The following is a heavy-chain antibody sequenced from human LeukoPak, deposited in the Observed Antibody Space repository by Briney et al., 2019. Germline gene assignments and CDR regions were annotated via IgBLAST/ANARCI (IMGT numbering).Heavy chain of an antibody. CDR3: AKAIFLVDYYDSSGQGPFDY. Sequence: GGSLRLSCAASGFTFSSYGMHWVRQAPGKGLEWVAVISYDGSDKYYADSVKGRFTISRDNSKNTLYLQMNSLRAEDTAVYYCAKAIFLVDYYDSSGQGPFDYWGQGTLVTVSS. CDR1: GFTFSSYG. J-gene: IGHJ4*02. V-gene: IGHV3-30*18. CDR2: ISYDGSDK. D-gene: IGHD3-22*01.